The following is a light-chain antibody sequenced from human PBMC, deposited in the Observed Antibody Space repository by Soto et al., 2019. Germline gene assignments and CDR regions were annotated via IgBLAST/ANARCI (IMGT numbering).Light chain of an antibody. CDR3: SSYTSSSKV. V-gene: IGLV2-14*01. Sequence: QSALTQPASVSGSPGQSITISCTGTSSDVGGYNYVSWYQQHPGKAPKLMIYDVSNRPSGVSNRFSGSKSGNTASLTISGLQAEDEADYYCSSYTSSSKVFGTGTKDTDL. CDR2: DVS. J-gene: IGLJ1*01. CDR1: SSDVGGYNY.